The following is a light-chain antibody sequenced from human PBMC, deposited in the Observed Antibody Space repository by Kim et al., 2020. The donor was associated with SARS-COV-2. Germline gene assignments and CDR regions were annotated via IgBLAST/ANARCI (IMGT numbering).Light chain of an antibody. CDR2: DAS. J-gene: IGKJ5*01. CDR1: RNIGHS. Sequence: ASVGDSVTITCRTSRNIGHSLSWYQQKAGQAPKLLIYDASRLERGLPSRFSGSGSGTDFTLTINSLLPEDFATYYCQQFDSYPITFGQGTRLEIK. CDR3: QQFDSYPIT. V-gene: IGKV1-13*02.